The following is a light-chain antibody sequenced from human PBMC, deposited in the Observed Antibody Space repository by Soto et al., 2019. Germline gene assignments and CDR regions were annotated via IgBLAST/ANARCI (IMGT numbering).Light chain of an antibody. CDR3: QQYGSSPWT. CDR1: QSVSRNY. Sequence: EIVLTQSPGTLSLSPGERATLSCRASQSVSRNYLAWYQQKPGQTPRVLIYGASSRVTGIPDRFSGSGSGTDFTLTIPRLEREDFAVEYCQQYGSSPWTFGQGTKVEIK. V-gene: IGKV3-20*01. CDR2: GAS. J-gene: IGKJ1*01.